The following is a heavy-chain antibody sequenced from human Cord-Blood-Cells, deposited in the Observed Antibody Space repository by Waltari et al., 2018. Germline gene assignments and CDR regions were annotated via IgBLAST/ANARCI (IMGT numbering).Heavy chain of an antibody. CDR2: IYYSVST. J-gene: IGHJ3*02. CDR1: GGSISSSSYY. CDR3: ARPHSSSDAFDI. D-gene: IGHD6-6*01. V-gene: IGHV4-39*01. Sequence: QLQLQESGPGLVKPSETLSLTCTVSGGSISSSSYYWGWIRQPPGKGLEWIGSIYYSVSTYYNPSLKSRVTISVDTSKSQFSLRLSSVTAADTAVYYCARPHSSSDAFDIWGQGTMVTVSS.